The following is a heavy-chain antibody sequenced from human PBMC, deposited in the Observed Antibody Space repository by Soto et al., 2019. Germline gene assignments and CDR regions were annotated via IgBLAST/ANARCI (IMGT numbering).Heavy chain of an antibody. CDR3: ARGRPWELYDY. J-gene: IGHJ4*02. CDR1: GFSISNYY. D-gene: IGHD1-26*01. Sequence: SETLSLTCTFSGFSISNYYWSLIRQPPGKGLEWIGYIYYSGSTNYNPSLKSRVTISVDTSKNQFSLRLSSMTGADTAMYYCARGRPWELYDYWGQGALVTVSS. CDR2: IYYSGST. V-gene: IGHV4-59*01.